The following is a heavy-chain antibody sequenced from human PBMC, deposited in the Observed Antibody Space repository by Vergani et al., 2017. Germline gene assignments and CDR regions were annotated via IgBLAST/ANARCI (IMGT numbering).Heavy chain of an antibody. V-gene: IGHV1-69*02. D-gene: IGHD2-2*01. CDR1: GGTFSSYT. J-gene: IGHJ4*02. CDR2: IIPILGIA. Sequence: QVQLVQSGAEVKKPGSSVKVSCKASGGTFSSYTISWVRQAPGQGLEWMGRIIPILGIANYAQKFQGRVTITADKSTSTAYMELSSLRSEDTAVYYCASFCSSTSCFYFDYWDQGTLVTVSS. CDR3: ASFCSSTSCFYFDY.